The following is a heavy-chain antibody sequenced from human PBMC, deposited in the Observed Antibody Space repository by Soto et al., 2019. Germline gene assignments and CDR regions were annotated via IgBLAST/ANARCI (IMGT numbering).Heavy chain of an antibody. D-gene: IGHD2-2*01. J-gene: IGHJ2*01. Sequence: QVQLQESGPGLVKPSQTLSLTCTVSGGPISSGGYYWSWISQHPGKGLEWIGHIYYSGSTYYKPSLKSRVTISIDTSENQFSLKLSSVTAADTAVYYCARRQIVVVPAASGYFDLWGRGTLVTVSS. CDR1: GGPISSGGYY. CDR3: ARRQIVVVPAASGYFDL. V-gene: IGHV4-31*03. CDR2: IYYSGST.